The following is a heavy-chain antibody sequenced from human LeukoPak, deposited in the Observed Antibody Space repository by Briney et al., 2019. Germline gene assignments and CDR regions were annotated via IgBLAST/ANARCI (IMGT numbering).Heavy chain of an antibody. V-gene: IGHV4-39*07. CDR3: AKKGYYGGSGYYMYYFDH. Sequence: SETLSLTCTVSGGSISSSSYYWGWIRQPPGKGLEWIGSIYYSGSTYYNPSLKSRVTISVDTSKNQFSLKLSSVTAADTAVYYCAKKGYYGGSGYYMYYFDHWGQGTLVTVSS. CDR1: GGSISSSSYY. D-gene: IGHD3-22*01. CDR2: IYYSGST. J-gene: IGHJ4*02.